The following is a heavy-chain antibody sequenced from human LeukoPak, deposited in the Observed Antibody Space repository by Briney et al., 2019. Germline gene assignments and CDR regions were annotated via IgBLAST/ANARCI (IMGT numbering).Heavy chain of an antibody. Sequence: AGGSLRLSCAASGFTFSSYEMNWVRQAPGKGLEWVSYISSSGSTIYYADSVKGRFTISRDNAKSSLYLQMNSLRAEDTAVYYCARGRGPPNYWGQGTLVTVSS. CDR3: ARGRGPPNY. CDR2: ISSSGSTI. CDR1: GFTFSSYE. V-gene: IGHV3-48*03. J-gene: IGHJ4*02.